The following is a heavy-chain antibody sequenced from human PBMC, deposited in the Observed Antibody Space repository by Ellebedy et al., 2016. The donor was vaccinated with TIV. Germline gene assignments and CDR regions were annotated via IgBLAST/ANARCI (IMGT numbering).Heavy chain of an antibody. D-gene: IGHD3-3*01. Sequence: GESLKISCAAWGFSFSNFWMSWVRQAPGKGLEWVAHIKTDGSATYYVDSVKGRFTISRENAKNALFLQKDGLRVDDPAVYYCVGFGVFNLWGQGAPVTVSS. CDR2: IKTDGSAT. CDR3: VGFGVFNL. V-gene: IGHV3-7*01. J-gene: IGHJ5*02. CDR1: GFSFSNFW.